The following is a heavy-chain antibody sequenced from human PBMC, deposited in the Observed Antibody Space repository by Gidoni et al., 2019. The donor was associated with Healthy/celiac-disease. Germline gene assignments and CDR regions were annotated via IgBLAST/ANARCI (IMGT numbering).Heavy chain of an antibody. CDR1: GFTFSSSW. D-gene: IGHD3-3*01. CDR3: ARVGHYDFWSGYYLGYFDL. J-gene: IGHJ2*01. CDR2: IKQDGSEK. Sequence: EVQLVESGGGLVQPGGSLRLSFAASGFTFSSSWISWVRQAPGKGLEWVANIKQDGSEKYYVDSVKGRFTISRDNAKNSLYLQMNSLRAEDTAVYYCARVGHYDFWSGYYLGYFDLWGRGTLVTVSS. V-gene: IGHV3-7*01.